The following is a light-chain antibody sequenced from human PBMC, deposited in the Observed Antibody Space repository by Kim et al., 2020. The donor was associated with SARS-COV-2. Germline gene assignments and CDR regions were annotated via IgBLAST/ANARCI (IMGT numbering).Light chain of an antibody. V-gene: IGKV1-5*03. CDR2: KAS. J-gene: IGKJ1*01. Sequence: SVGYKGTITCRASQGIHIWLAWFQQKPGKAPRVLMYKASALESGVPSRFIGSGSGTEFTLTISSLQPDDSATYYCQQYDVHPETFGQGTKVDI. CDR1: QGIHIW. CDR3: QQYDVHPET.